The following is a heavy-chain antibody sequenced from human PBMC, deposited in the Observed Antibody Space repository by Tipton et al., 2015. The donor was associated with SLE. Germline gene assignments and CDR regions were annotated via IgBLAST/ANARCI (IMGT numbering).Heavy chain of an antibody. CDR1: GGSISSHY. CDR3: ARDARAGEFDY. J-gene: IGHJ4*02. Sequence: TLSLTCTVSGGSISSHYWSWIRQPPGKGLEWIGYIYYSGSTNYNPSLKSRVTISVDTSKNQFSLKLSSVTAADTAVYYCARDARAGEFDYWGQGILVTVSS. V-gene: IGHV4-59*11. D-gene: IGHD3-16*01. CDR2: IYYSGST.